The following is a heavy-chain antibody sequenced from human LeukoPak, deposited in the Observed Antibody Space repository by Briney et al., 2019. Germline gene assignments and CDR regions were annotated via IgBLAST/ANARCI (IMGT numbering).Heavy chain of an antibody. CDR3: ARRLQRHFDY. D-gene: IGHD2-15*01. CDR1: GYNFPTYW. CDR2: VYPGDSDT. Sequence: GESLKISCKGSGYNFPTYWIGWVRQMPGEGLEWMGIVYPGDSDTRYSPSFEGQVTISVDTSINTAYLQWSSLKASDTAMYYCARRLQRHFDYWGQGTLVTVSS. J-gene: IGHJ4*02. V-gene: IGHV5-51*01.